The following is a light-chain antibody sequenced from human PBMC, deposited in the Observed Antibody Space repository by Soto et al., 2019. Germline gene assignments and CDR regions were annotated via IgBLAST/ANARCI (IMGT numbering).Light chain of an antibody. Sequence: EIVLTQSPGTRSLSPGERATLSCRASQSVSSSYLVWYQQRPGQAPRLLIYGASSRATGIPDRFRGSGSGTDFTLTISRLEAEDLAVYYCQQYGSSSWAFGQGTKVEVK. CDR3: QQYGSSSWA. J-gene: IGKJ1*01. CDR1: QSVSSSY. CDR2: GAS. V-gene: IGKV3-20*01.